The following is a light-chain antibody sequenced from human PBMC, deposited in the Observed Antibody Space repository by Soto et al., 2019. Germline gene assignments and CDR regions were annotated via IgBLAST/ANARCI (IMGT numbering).Light chain of an antibody. CDR2: SAS. J-gene: IGKJ2*01. Sequence: AIRMTQSPSSLSASTGDRVTITCRASQGISTYLAWYQQKPGKAPNLLIYSASTLQSGVPPRFSGSGSGTDFTLTIDCMQSEDFATYYCPQYYDYTRTFGQGTNLEIK. CDR3: PQYYDYTRT. V-gene: IGKV1-8*01. CDR1: QGISTY.